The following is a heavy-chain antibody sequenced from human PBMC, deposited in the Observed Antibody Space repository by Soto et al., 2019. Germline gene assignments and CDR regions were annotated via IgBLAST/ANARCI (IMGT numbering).Heavy chain of an antibody. CDR2: ISNSDDVG. D-gene: IGHD1-26*01. CDR1: GFNFTNQV. V-gene: IGHV3-23*01. Sequence: EAQVLESGGALVQPTGSLRLSCSASGFNFTNQVINWVRQAPGKGLEWVSSISNSDDVGFYADSVRGRFIVSRDISTNSVFLQMNFLRVEDTAIYYCTKTVGATKLEDYWGNGTLVTVSS. CDR3: TKTVGATKLEDY. J-gene: IGHJ4*01.